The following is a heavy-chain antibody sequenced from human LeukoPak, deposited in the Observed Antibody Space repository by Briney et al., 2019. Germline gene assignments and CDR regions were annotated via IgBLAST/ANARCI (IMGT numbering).Heavy chain of an antibody. CDR2: IYYSGST. D-gene: IGHD3-16*01. V-gene: IGHV4-59*01. Sequence: PSETLSLTCTVSGGSISSYYWSWIRQPPGKGLEWIGYIYYSGSTNYKSSLKSRVTISVDTSKNQFSLKLTSVTAADTAVYYCARETSQKGAHYMDVWGKGTTVTISS. CDR1: GGSISSYY. J-gene: IGHJ6*03. CDR3: ARETSQKGAHYMDV.